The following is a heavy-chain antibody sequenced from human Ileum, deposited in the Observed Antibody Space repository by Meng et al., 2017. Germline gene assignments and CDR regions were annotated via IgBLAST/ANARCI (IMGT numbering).Heavy chain of an antibody. CDR2: MYGSWDT. CDR3: ARGSKYSSGYDYLDS. V-gene: IGHV4-4*07. Sequence: VPELLQLSEHLSLSCTVLGSSIRNYSWGLSRQPVGKGLGWIARMYGSWDTKCNPSLKSRVTMSVDPSKDQFSLKLTSVSAADTAVYYCARGSKYSSGYDYLDSWGQGTLVTVSS. CDR1: GSSIRNYS. J-gene: IGHJ4*02. D-gene: IGHD3-22*01.